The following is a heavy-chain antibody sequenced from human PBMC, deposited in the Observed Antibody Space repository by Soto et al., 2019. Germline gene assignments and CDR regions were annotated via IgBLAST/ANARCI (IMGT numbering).Heavy chain of an antibody. V-gene: IGHV1-69*02. D-gene: IGHD4-17*01. J-gene: IGHJ4*02. Sequence: QVQLVQSGAEVKKPGSSVKVSCKASGGTFSSYTISWVRQAPGQGLEWMGRIIPILGIANYAQKFQGRVTITADKSTGTAYMELSSLRSEDTAVYYCARLPDYGDNNYFDYWGQGTLVTVSS. CDR1: GGTFSSYT. CDR2: IIPILGIA. CDR3: ARLPDYGDNNYFDY.